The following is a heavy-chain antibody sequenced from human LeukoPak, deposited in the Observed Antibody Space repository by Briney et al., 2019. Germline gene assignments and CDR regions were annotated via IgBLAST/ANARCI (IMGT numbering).Heavy chain of an antibody. CDR3: ARKGDHYYYYYYMDV. V-gene: IGHV1-8*03. CDR1: GYTFTSYD. CDR2: MNPNSGNT. Sequence: ASVKVSCKASGYTFTSYDINWVRQATGQGLEWMGWMNPNSGNTGYAQKFQGRVTITRNTSISTAYMELSSLRSEDTAVYYCARKGDHYYYYYYMDVWGKGTTVTVSS. J-gene: IGHJ6*03. D-gene: IGHD1-14*01.